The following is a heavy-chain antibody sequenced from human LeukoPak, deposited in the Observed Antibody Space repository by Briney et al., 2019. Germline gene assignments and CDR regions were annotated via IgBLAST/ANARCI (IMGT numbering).Heavy chain of an antibody. D-gene: IGHD1-26*01. J-gene: IGHJ4*02. CDR3: ARDLVDGVGAPGAY. CDR1: GYTFTSYG. V-gene: IGHV1-18*01. Sequence: VASVKVSCKASGYTFTSYGISWVRQAPGQGLEWMGWISAYNGNTNYAQKLQGRVTITTDTSTSTAYMELRSLRSDDTAVFYCARDLVDGVGAPGAYWGQGALVTVSS. CDR2: ISAYNGNT.